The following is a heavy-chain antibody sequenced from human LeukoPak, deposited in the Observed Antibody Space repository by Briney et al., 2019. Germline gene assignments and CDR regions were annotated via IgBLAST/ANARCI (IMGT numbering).Heavy chain of an antibody. Sequence: PSETLSLTCTVSGGSISSGSYYWSWIRQPAGKGLEWIGRIYTSGSTNYNPSLKSRVTISVDTSKNQFSLKLSSVTAAYTAVYYCARDGVWFGELLRFDPWGQGTLVTVSS. CDR3: ARDGVWFGELLRFDP. V-gene: IGHV4-61*02. CDR1: GGSISSGSYY. D-gene: IGHD3-10*01. J-gene: IGHJ5*02. CDR2: IYTSGST.